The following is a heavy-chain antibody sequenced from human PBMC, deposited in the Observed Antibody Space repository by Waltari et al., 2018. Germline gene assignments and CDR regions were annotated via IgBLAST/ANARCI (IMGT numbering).Heavy chain of an antibody. Sequence: QVQLVQSGAEVKKPGASVKVSCKASGYPFTTYYMHWVRQAPGQGLEWVGIIHPDGGSTSYAQKFQDRLTMTRDTSTSTVYMQLTSLTSEDTAVYYCASQRAGSGWLSIDYWGQGTLVTVSS. CDR3: ASQRAGSGWLSIDY. D-gene: IGHD6-19*01. J-gene: IGHJ4*02. V-gene: IGHV1-46*03. CDR1: GYPFTTYY. CDR2: IHPDGGST.